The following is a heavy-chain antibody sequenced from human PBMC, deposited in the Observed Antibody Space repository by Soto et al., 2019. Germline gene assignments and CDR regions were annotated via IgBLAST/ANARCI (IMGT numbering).Heavy chain of an antibody. CDR1: GGSISSGGYY. CDR2: IYYSGST. J-gene: IGHJ4*02. CDR3: ARDPPTGPFDY. D-gene: IGHD1-1*01. V-gene: IGHV4-31*03. Sequence: SETLSLTCTVSGGSISSGGYYWSWIRQHPGKGLEWVGYIYYSGSTYYNPSLKSRVTISVDTSKNQFSLKLSSVTAADTAVYYCARDPPTGPFDYWAQGTLATVSS.